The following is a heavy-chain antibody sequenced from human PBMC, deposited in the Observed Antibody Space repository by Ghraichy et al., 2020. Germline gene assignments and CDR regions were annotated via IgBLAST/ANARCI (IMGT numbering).Heavy chain of an antibody. CDR2: INHSGST. CDR3: ARLYYYDSSGYCYFDY. Sequence: SETLSLTCAVYGGSFSGYYWSWIRQPPGKGLEWIGEINHSGSTNYNPSLKSRVTISVDTSKNQFSLKLSSVTAADTAVYYCARLYYYDSSGYCYFDYWGQGTLVTVSS. V-gene: IGHV4-34*01. D-gene: IGHD3-22*01. CDR1: GGSFSGYY. J-gene: IGHJ4*02.